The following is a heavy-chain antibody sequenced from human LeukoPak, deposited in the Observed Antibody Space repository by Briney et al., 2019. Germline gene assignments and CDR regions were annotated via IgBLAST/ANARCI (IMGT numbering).Heavy chain of an antibody. V-gene: IGHV3-53*01. Sequence: GGSLRLSCTVSGFTVSSNSMSWVRQAPGKGLEWVSFIYSGGNTHYSDSVKGRFTISRDNSKNTLYLQMNSLRADDTAVYYCARAVGNYAYTDAFDIWGQGTMVTVSS. CDR1: GFTVSSNS. D-gene: IGHD1-7*01. CDR2: IYSGGNT. J-gene: IGHJ3*02. CDR3: ARAVGNYAYTDAFDI.